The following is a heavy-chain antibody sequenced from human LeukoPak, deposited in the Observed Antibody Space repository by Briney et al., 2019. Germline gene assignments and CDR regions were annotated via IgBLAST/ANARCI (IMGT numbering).Heavy chain of an antibody. CDR3: ATSRAHLRYFDWLSQPPDY. Sequence: GESLKISCKGSGYSFTSYWIGWVRQMPGKGVEWMGIIYPGDSDTRYSPSFQGQVTISADKSISTAYLQWSSLKASDTAMYYCATSRAHLRYFDWLSQPPDYWGQGTLVTVSS. CDR1: GYSFTSYW. J-gene: IGHJ4*02. V-gene: IGHV5-51*01. D-gene: IGHD3-9*01. CDR2: IYPGDSDT.